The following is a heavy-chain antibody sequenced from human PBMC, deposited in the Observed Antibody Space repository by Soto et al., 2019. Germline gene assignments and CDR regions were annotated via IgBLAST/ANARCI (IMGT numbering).Heavy chain of an antibody. CDR1: GYTFTGYY. CDR2: INPNSGGT. V-gene: IGHV1-2*04. D-gene: IGHD2-15*01. J-gene: IGHJ5*02. CDR3: AKDGGREGYFGNWFDP. Sequence: GASVKVSCKASGYTFTGYYMHWVRQAPGQGLEWMGWINPNSGGTNYAQKFQGWVTMTGDTSAITAYMELSSLRSEDTAVYYCAKDGGREGYFGNWFDPWGQGTLVTVSS.